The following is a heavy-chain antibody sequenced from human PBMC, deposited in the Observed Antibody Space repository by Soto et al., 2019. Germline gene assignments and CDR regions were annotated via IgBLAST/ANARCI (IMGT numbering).Heavy chain of an antibody. V-gene: IGHV3-30*18. J-gene: IGHJ4*02. D-gene: IGHD5-12*01. CDR1: GFTFSSYG. CDR2: ISYDGSNK. CDR3: AKGSHSGYGEHFDY. Sequence: GGSLRLSCAASGFTFSSYGMHWVRQAPGKGLEWVAVISYDGSNKYYADSVKGRFTISRDNSKNTLYLQMNSLRAEDTAVYYCAKGSHSGYGEHFDYWGQGTLVTVSS.